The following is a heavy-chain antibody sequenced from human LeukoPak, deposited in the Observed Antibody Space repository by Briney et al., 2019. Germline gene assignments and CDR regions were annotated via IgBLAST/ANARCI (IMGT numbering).Heavy chain of an antibody. D-gene: IGHD2-15*01. J-gene: IGHJ4*02. CDR1: GFTFNSFA. Sequence: PGGSLRLSCAASGFTFNSFAMSWVRQAPGTGLEWVANIKQDGSEKYYVDSVKGRFTISRDNAKNSLYLQMNSLRAEDTAVYYCAREYCSGGTCYLPGYWGQGTLVTVSS. V-gene: IGHV3-7*03. CDR2: IKQDGSEK. CDR3: AREYCSGGTCYLPGY.